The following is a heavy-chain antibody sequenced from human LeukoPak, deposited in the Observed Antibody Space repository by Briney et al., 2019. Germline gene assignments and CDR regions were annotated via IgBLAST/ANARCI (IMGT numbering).Heavy chain of an antibody. CDR3: AKDMESGSSGWYRGREGYYFDY. V-gene: IGHV3-9*01. Sequence: PGGSLRLSCAASGFTFDDYAMHWVRQAPGKGLEWVSGISWNSGSIGYADSVKGRFTISRDNAKNSLYLQMNSLRAEDTALYYCAKDMESGSSGWYRGREGYYFDYWGQGTLVTVSS. D-gene: IGHD6-19*01. CDR2: ISWNSGSI. J-gene: IGHJ4*02. CDR1: GFTFDDYA.